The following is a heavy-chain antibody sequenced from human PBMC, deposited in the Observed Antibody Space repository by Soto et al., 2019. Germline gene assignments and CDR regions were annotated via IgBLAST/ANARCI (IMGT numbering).Heavy chain of an antibody. J-gene: IGHJ6*02. V-gene: IGHV1-18*01. CDR1: GYSFTSYG. CDR2: ISPYNGRT. Sequence: ASLKVSCKASGYSFTSYGIAWVRQVPGQGPEWMGWISPYNGRTNYARNVQGRVVMTTDISTNIVYLELRSLRPDDTAMYYCGRCRTDSYAMDVWGQGTTVTVSS. D-gene: IGHD1-1*01. CDR3: GRCRTDSYAMDV.